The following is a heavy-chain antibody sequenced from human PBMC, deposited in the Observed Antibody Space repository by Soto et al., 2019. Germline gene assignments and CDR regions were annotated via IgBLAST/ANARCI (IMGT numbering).Heavy chain of an antibody. CDR1: GFTFSSYG. CDR3: AKLVGYYGSGSYYNFDY. V-gene: IGHV3-30*18. Sequence: GGSLRLSCAASGFTFSSYGMHWVRQAPGKGLEWVAVISYDGSNKYYADSVKGRFTISRDNSKNTLYLQMNSLRAEDTAVYYCAKLVGYYGSGSYYNFDYWGQGTLVTVSS. CDR2: ISYDGSNK. D-gene: IGHD3-10*01. J-gene: IGHJ4*02.